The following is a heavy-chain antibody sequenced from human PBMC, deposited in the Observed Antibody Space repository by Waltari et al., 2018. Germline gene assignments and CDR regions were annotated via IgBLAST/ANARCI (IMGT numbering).Heavy chain of an antibody. CDR1: GYTFTDYY. CDR2: VGPKDGET. CDR3: SRSGSDDWFDP. D-gene: IGHD2-15*01. V-gene: IGHV1-69-2*01. Sequence: EVQLLQSGAEVKKPGATVKIPCKSSGYTFTDYYRHWVKQTPGKGLEWMGRVGPKDGETIYAEKFQDRVTISADTSTDTVYMIMNGLRFDDTALYFCSRSGSDDWFDPWGRGTPVTVVS. J-gene: IGHJ5*02.